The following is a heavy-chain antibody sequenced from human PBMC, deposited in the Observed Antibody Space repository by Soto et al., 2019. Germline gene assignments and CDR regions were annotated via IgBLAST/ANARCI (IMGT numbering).Heavy chain of an antibody. J-gene: IGHJ6*02. Sequence: KSSETLSLTCTVSGGCVNSDTHSWSWIRQTPGKRLEWIGFIYSGGSTKNPSLRSRVTMSVDTSKNQFSLKLRSVIVADTAVYHCARFVRSCSATTCSTREDVWGPGITSTVS. V-gene: IGHV4-61*01. CDR1: GGCVNSDTHS. CDR2: IYSGGST. D-gene: IGHD2-2*01. CDR3: ARFVRSCSATTCSTREDV.